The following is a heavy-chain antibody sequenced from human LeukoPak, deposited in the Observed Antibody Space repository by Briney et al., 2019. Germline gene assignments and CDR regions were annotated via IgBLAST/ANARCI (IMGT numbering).Heavy chain of an antibody. J-gene: IGHJ3*02. Sequence: GGSLGLSCAASGFTFSSYGMHWVRQAPGKGLEWVAFIRYDGSNKYYADSVKGRFTISRDNSKNTLYLQMNSLRAEDTAVYYCAKGIYSYGAFDIWGQGTMVTVSS. V-gene: IGHV3-30*02. CDR2: IRYDGSNK. D-gene: IGHD5-18*01. CDR1: GFTFSSYG. CDR3: AKGIYSYGAFDI.